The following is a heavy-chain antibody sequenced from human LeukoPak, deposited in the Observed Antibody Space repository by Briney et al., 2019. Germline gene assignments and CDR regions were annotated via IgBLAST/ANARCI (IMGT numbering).Heavy chain of an antibody. CDR1: GDSISSTTYW. J-gene: IGHJ4*02. CDR3: TRLPLDYSLDH. CDR2: MSYVGIT. Sequence: SETLSLTCTVSGDSISSTTYWWGWIRQSPGKGLEWIGSMSYVGITSYNPSLKSRATISVDASKNQFSLMLSSVTAADTAVYYCTRLPLDYSLDHWGQGTPVSVSS. V-gene: IGHV4-39*01. D-gene: IGHD4-11*01.